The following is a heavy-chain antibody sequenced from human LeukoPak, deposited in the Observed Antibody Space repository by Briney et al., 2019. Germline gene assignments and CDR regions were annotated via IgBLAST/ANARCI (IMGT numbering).Heavy chain of an antibody. CDR1: GYTFTIYD. CDR3: ASKDCSSTGCYYAPERDLNG. Sequence: ASVKVSCMDSGYTFTIYDINCVRQATGQGLEWMGWMNPNSGNTGYAQKFQGRVTMTRNTSISTAYMELSSLRSEDTAVYYCASKDCSSTGCYYAPERDLNGWGQGTLVTVSS. D-gene: IGHD2-2*01. CDR2: MNPNSGNT. V-gene: IGHV1-8*01. J-gene: IGHJ4*02.